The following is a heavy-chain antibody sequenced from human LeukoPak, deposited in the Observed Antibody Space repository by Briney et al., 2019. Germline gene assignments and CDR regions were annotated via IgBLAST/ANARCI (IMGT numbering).Heavy chain of an antibody. CDR3: ARGRGSSWYRSSGAFDI. D-gene: IGHD6-13*01. CDR1: GGSISSYY. Sequence: PSETLSLTCTVSGGSISSYYWSWIRQPPGKGLEWIGYIYYSGSTNYNPSLKSRVTISVDTSKNQFSLKLSSVTAADTAVYYCARGRGSSWYRSSGAFDIWGQGTMVTVSS. V-gene: IGHV4-59*12. J-gene: IGHJ3*02. CDR2: IYYSGST.